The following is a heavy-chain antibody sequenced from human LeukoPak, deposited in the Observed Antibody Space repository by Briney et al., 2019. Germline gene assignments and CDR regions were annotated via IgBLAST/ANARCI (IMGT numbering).Heavy chain of an antibody. J-gene: IGHJ4*02. CDR1: GFTFSSYS. CDR2: IRSKAYGGTT. CDR3: TRDRVQLRYFDWFPEYFDY. D-gene: IGHD3-9*01. V-gene: IGHV3-49*04. Sequence: GGSLRLSCAASGFTFSSYSMNWVRQAPGKGLEWVGFIRSKAYGGTTEYTASVKGRFTISRDDSKSIAYLQMNSLKTEDTAVYYCTRDRVQLRYFDWFPEYFDYWGQGTLVTVSS.